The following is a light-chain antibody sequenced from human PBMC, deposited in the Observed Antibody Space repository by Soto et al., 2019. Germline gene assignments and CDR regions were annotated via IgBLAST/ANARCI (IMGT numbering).Light chain of an antibody. Sequence: EIVLTQSPATLSLSLGDRATLSCRASQSISSYLAWYQQKPGQAPRLLIYDASNRATGIPARFSGSGSGTDFTLTISSLEPEDFAVYYCQQRSYWPPLTFGGGTKVEIK. J-gene: IGKJ4*01. CDR2: DAS. V-gene: IGKV3-11*01. CDR3: QQRSYWPPLT. CDR1: QSISSY.